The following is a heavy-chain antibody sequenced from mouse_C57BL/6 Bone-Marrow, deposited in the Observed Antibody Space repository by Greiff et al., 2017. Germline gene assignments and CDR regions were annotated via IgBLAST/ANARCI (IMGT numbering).Heavy chain of an antibody. Sequence: VQLQQSGAELVRPGASVKLSCKASGYTFTDYYINWVKQRPGQGLEWIARIYPGSGNTYYNEKFKGKATLTAEKSSSTAYMQLSSLTSEDSAVYFCARWGTPAYWGQGTTLTVSS. CDR3: ARWGTPAY. CDR1: GYTFTDYY. CDR2: IYPGSGNT. V-gene: IGHV1-76*01. J-gene: IGHJ2*01. D-gene: IGHD2-14*01.